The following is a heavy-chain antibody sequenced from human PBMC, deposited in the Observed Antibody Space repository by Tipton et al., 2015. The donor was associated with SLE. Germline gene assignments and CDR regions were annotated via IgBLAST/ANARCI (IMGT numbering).Heavy chain of an antibody. CDR1: GFTFSSYG. Sequence: QLVQSGGGVVQPGRSLRLSCAASGFTFSSYGMHWVRQAPGKGLEWVAVIWYDGSNKYYADSVKGRFTISRDNSKNTLYLQMNSLRAEDTAVYYCARVLGSYYGMDVWGQGTTVTVSS. CDR3: ARVLGSYYGMDV. J-gene: IGHJ6*02. CDR2: IWYDGSNK. V-gene: IGHV3-30*19.